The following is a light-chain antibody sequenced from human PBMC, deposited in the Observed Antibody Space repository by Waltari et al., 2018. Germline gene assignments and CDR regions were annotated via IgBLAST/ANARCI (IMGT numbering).Light chain of an antibody. CDR3: SSYAGEASVV. J-gene: IGLJ2*01. CDR1: GSDVGNYNL. V-gene: IGLV2-23*02. Sequence: QSALTQPASMSASPGQSITVSCTGTGSDVGNYNLVSWYQQHPGKAPKLLISEVSQRPSGVSNRFSGSKSGNTASLTISGLQAEDEGDYFCSSYAGEASVVFGGGTKLTVL. CDR2: EVS.